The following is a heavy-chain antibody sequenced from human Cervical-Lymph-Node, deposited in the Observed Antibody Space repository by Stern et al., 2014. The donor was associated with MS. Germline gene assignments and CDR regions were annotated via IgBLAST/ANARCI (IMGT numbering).Heavy chain of an antibody. V-gene: IGHV1-2*02. CDR1: GYTVTNYY. CDR3: ARDMSAVTTPYFDY. CDR2: INSNGGGT. J-gene: IGHJ4*02. Sequence: QVQLVQSGAEVKRPGASVKVSCTTSGYTVTNYYIHWVRQAPGQGLEWMGWINSNGGGTYSAQKFQGRVTMTSDTSISTIYMDLTRLTSDDTAIYYCARDMSAVTTPYFDYWGLGTLVTVSS. D-gene: IGHD4-17*01.